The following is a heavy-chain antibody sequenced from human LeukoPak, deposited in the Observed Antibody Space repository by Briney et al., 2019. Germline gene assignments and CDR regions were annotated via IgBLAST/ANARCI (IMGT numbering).Heavy chain of an antibody. J-gene: IGHJ6*03. V-gene: IGHV3-23*01. D-gene: IGHD1-7*01. Sequence: GGSLRLSCAASGFTFSSYAMTWVRRAPGKGLEWVSAISGSGGSTYYADSVKGRFAISRDNSKNTLFLQMNSLRAEDTAVYYCAKRRGLELLYYYYMDVWGKGTTVTVSS. CDR1: GFTFSSYA. CDR2: ISGSGGST. CDR3: AKRRGLELLYYYYMDV.